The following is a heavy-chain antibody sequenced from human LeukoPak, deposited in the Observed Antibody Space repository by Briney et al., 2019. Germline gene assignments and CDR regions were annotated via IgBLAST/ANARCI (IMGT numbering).Heavy chain of an antibody. CDR1: GGSISSYY. CDR2: IYYSGGT. CDR3: ARVVNSGYDSRGWFDP. D-gene: IGHD5-12*01. J-gene: IGHJ5*02. V-gene: IGHV4-59*01. Sequence: SETLSLTCSLSGGSISSYYWSWIRQPPGEGLEWIGYIYYSGGTNYNPSLKSRVTISVDTSKNQFSLKLSSVTAADTAVYYWARVVNSGYDSRGWFDPWGQGTLVTVSS.